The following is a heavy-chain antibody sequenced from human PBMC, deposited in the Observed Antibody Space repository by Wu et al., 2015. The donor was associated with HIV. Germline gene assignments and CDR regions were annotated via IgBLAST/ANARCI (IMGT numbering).Heavy chain of an antibody. V-gene: IGHV1-2*02. Sequence: QVQLLQSGAEVEKPGASVMVSCKASGYTFTDYYMYWVRQAPGQGLEWMGWINANRGGTKYAEKFQGRVTMTRDTAVSTAYMELNSLTSDDTAVYYCARLQSLHGLYSNADYWGQGTLVTVSS. CDR1: GYTFTDYY. D-gene: IGHD4-11*01. J-gene: IGHJ4*02. CDR2: INANRGGT. CDR3: ARLQSLHGLYSNADY.